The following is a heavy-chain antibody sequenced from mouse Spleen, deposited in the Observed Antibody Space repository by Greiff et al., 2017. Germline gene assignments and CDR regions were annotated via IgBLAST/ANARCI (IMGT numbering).Heavy chain of an antibody. D-gene: IGHD4-1*01. J-gene: IGHJ2*01. CDR1: GYSFTGYY. V-gene: IGHV1-42*01. CDR3: ARRGLGRDYFDY. Sequence: EVQLVESGPELVKPGASVKISCKASGYSFTGYYMNWVKQSPEKSLEWIGEINPSTGGTTYNQKFKAKATLTVDKSSSTAYMQLKSLTSEDSAVYYCARRGLGRDYFDYWGQGTTLTVSS. CDR2: INPSTGGT.